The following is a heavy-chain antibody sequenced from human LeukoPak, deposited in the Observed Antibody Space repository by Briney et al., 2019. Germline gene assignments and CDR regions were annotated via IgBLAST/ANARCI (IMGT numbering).Heavy chain of an antibody. Sequence: GGSLRLSCAASGFTFSRYWMSWVRQVPRKGLEWVANIKQDGGEIYYVDSVKGRFTISRDNAKNSLYLQMNSLRAEDTAVYYCARGGRDGYNYYWGQGTLVTVSS. V-gene: IGHV3-7*01. J-gene: IGHJ4*02. CDR2: IKQDGGEI. CDR1: GFTFSRYW. CDR3: ARGGRDGYNYY. D-gene: IGHD5-24*01.